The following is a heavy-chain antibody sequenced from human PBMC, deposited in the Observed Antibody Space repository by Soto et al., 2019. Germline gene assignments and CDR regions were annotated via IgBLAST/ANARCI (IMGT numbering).Heavy chain of an antibody. CDR2: IIPIFGTA. V-gene: IGHV1-69*14. J-gene: IGHJ4*02. CDR1: GGTFSSYA. Sequence: QVQLVQSGAEVKKPGSSVKVSCKASGGTFSSYAISWVRQAPGQGLEWMGGIIPIFGTANYAQKFQGRVTITADKPTSTAYMELSSLRSEDTAVYYWARALPYGDYGYFDSWGRGPLFTVSS. CDR3: ARALPYGDYGYFDS. D-gene: IGHD4-17*01.